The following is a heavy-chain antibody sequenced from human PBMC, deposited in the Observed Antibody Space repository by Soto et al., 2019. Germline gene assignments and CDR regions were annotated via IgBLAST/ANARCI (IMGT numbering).Heavy chain of an antibody. CDR1: GCTFTSYA. CDR3: ARAPLAGGDYDFDY. CDR2: INAGNGNT. D-gene: IGHD4-17*01. J-gene: IGHJ4*02. Sequence: GASVKVSCKASGCTFTSYAMHWVRQAPGQRLEWMGWINAGNGNTKYSQKFQGRVTITRDTSASTAYMELSSLRSEDTAVYYCARAPLAGGDYDFDYWGQGTLVT. V-gene: IGHV1-3*01.